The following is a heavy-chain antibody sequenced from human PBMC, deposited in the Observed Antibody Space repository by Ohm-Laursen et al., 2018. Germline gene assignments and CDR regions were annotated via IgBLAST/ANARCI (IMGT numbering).Heavy chain of an antibody. CDR3: AKDSGGRTQQVAEKGIDV. Sequence: SLRLSCAASGFTFADYGLHWVRQVSGKGLEWVSSITWNSGSIGYADSVEGRFTVPRDNARNSLFLQMNSLIPEDTALYYCAKDSGGRTQQVAEKGIDVWGQGTLVTVST. V-gene: IGHV3-9*01. D-gene: IGHD6-13*01. CDR2: ITWNSGSI. CDR1: GFTFADYG. J-gene: IGHJ4*02.